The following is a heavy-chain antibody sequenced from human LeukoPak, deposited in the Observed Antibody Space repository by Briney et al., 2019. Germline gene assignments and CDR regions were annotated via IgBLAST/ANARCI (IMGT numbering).Heavy chain of an antibody. J-gene: IGHJ4*02. D-gene: IGHD2-21*02. Sequence: GGSLRLSCAASGFTFRSYAMSWVRQAPGKGLEWVSGISGSGGSTYYADSVKGRFTISRDNSRNTLYLQMNSLRAEDTAVYYCAKDQDVVVTAIGFVYWGQGTLVTVSS. V-gene: IGHV3-23*01. CDR3: AKDQDVVVTAIGFVY. CDR2: ISGSGGST. CDR1: GFTFRSYA.